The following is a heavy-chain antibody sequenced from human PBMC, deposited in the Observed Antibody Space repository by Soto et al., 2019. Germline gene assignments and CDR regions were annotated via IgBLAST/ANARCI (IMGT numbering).Heavy chain of an antibody. CDR2: INHSGST. J-gene: IGHJ6*02. CDR1: GGSCSGYD. Sequence: SETLSLTCAVYGGSCSGYDWSWIRQPPGKGLEWIGEINHSGSTNYNPSLKSRVTISVDTSKNQFSLKLSSVTAADTAVYYCARGGGDYDFWSGYYDYYYYGMAVWGQGTTVAVSS. V-gene: IGHV4-34*01. CDR3: ARGGGDYDFWSGYYDYYYYGMAV. D-gene: IGHD3-3*01.